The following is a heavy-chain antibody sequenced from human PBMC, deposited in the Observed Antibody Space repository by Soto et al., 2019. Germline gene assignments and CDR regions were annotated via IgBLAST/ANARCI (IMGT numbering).Heavy chain of an antibody. CDR2: INHSGST. D-gene: IGHD3-10*01. V-gene: IGHV4-34*01. J-gene: IGHJ5*02. CDR1: GGSFSGYY. CDR3: ARARVWFGEILNWFDP. Sequence: ETLSLTCAVYGGSFSGYYWSWIRQPPGKGLEWIGEINHSGSTNYNPSLKSRVTISVDTSKNQFSLKLSSVTAADTAVYYCARARVWFGEILNWFDPWRQGTSVTVSS.